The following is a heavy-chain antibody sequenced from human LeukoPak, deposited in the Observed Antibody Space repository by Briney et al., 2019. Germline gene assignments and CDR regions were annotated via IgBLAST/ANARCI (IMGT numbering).Heavy chain of an antibody. CDR1: GFTFSSYE. Sequence: GGSLRLSCAASGFTFSSYEMNWVRQAPGKGLEWVANINQDGSGKYYVDSVKGRFIISRDNAKDSLHLQMNSLRAEDTAMYYCATLTGYRSSWYDYYYMDVWGKGTTVTVSS. CDR3: ATLTGYRSSWYDYYYMDV. J-gene: IGHJ6*03. CDR2: INQDGSGK. D-gene: IGHD6-13*01. V-gene: IGHV3-7*01.